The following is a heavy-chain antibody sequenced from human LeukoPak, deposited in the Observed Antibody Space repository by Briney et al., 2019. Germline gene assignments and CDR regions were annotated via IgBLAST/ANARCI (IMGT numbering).Heavy chain of an antibody. CDR1: GDSINKYY. CDR3: ARQRGSYYNFDY. D-gene: IGHD3-10*01. Sequence: SETLSLTCTVSGDSINKYYWSWIRQPPGKGLEWIGYIYYDGSTNYNPSLKSRVTMSLDTSKSQFSLKLRSVTAADTAVYYCARQRGSYYNFDYWGQGTLVSVSS. J-gene: IGHJ4*02. CDR2: IYYDGST. V-gene: IGHV4-59*01.